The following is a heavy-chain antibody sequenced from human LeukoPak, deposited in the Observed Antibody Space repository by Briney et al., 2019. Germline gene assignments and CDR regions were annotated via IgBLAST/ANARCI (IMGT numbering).Heavy chain of an antibody. CDR2: IVVGSGDT. CDR1: GFTFTSSA. D-gene: IGHD3-22*01. CDR3: AADNRALYDSSGFDY. V-gene: IGHV1-58*01. J-gene: IGHJ4*02. Sequence: SVKVSCKASGFTFTSSAVQWVRQARGQRLEWIGWIVVGSGDTNYAQKFQERVTITRDMSTSTAYMELSSLRSEDTAVYYCAADNRALYDSSGFDYWGQGTLVTVSS.